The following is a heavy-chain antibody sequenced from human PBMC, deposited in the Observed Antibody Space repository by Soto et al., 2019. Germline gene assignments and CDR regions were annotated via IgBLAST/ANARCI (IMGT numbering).Heavy chain of an antibody. V-gene: IGHV1-69*12. Sequence: QVQLVQSGAEVKKPGSSVKVSCKASGGTFSSYAISWVRQAPGQGLEWMGGIIPIFGTANYAQKFQGRVTITADESTSTAYMELSSLRSEDTAVYYCASRLDNTDYGDYPYWYFDLWGRGTLVTVSS. CDR2: IIPIFGTA. CDR3: ASRLDNTDYGDYPYWYFDL. CDR1: GGTFSSYA. D-gene: IGHD4-17*01. J-gene: IGHJ2*01.